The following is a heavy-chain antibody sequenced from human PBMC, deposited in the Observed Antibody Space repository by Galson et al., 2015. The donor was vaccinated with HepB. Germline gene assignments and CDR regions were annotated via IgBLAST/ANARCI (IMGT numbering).Heavy chain of an antibody. CDR3: AKARCTTTSCYGGDFDY. J-gene: IGHJ4*02. V-gene: IGHV3-23*01. D-gene: IGHD2-2*01. CDR2: ISGSGGST. Sequence: SLRLSCAASGFTFRSYGMHWVRQAPGKGLEWVSSISGSGGSTYYADSVKGRFTISRDNSKNTIYMRMNSLSAEDTAIYYCAKARCTTTSCYGGDFDYWGQGTLVTVSS. CDR1: GFTFRSYG.